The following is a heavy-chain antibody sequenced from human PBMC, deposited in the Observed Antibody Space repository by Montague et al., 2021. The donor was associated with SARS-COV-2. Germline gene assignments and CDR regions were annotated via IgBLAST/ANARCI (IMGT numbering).Heavy chain of an antibody. J-gene: IGHJ3*01. CDR2: MSYSGSA. V-gene: IGHV4-59*01. CDR3: ARTSDPSNFDSTGYYGAFDV. D-gene: IGHD3-22*01. Sequence: SETLSLTCTVSGATISSDYWSWIRQSPGKGLEWIGYMSYSGSATYNPSLESRVAISRDTSMNQFSPTLIPATAADTAIYYCARTSDPSNFDSTGYYGAFDVWGQGTTVIVSS. CDR1: GATISSDY.